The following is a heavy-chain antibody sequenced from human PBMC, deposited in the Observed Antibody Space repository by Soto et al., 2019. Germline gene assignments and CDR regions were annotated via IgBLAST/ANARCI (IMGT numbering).Heavy chain of an antibody. V-gene: IGHV3-23*01. J-gene: IGHJ4*02. D-gene: IGHD6-19*01. CDR3: AKGRAGKLYYFDY. CDR1: GFSLCSYT. Sequence: GGCRGLSGATSGFSLCSYTMSWVRQAPGKGLEWVSAISGSGGSTYYADSVKGRFTISRDNSKNTLYLQMNSLRAEDTAVYYCAKGRAGKLYYFDYWGQGTLVTVSS. CDR2: ISGSGGST.